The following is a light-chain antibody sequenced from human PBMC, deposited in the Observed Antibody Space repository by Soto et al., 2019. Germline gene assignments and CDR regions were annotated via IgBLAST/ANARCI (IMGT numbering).Light chain of an antibody. V-gene: IGLV1-47*01. J-gene: IGLJ2*01. Sequence: QSVLTQPPSASGTPGQRVTISCSGSSSNIGSNYVFWYQQLPGTAPKLVIYRNNQRPSGVPDRFSGSKSGTSASLAISGLRSEDEADYYCAAWDDNVSGPVFGRGTKLTVL. CDR2: RNN. CDR3: AAWDDNVSGPV. CDR1: SSNIGSNY.